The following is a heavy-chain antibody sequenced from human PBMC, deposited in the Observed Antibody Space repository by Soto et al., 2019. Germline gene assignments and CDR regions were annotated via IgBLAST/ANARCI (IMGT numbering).Heavy chain of an antibody. V-gene: IGHV1-46*01. Sequence: ASVKVSCKASGYTFTSYYMHWVRQAPGQGLEWMGIINPSGGSTSYAQKFQGRVTITADESTSTAYMELSSLRSEDTAVYYCARYYYDSSGYYRFDYWGQGTQVTVSS. CDR1: GYTFTSYY. CDR3: ARYYYDSSGYYRFDY. CDR2: INPSGGST. D-gene: IGHD3-22*01. J-gene: IGHJ4*02.